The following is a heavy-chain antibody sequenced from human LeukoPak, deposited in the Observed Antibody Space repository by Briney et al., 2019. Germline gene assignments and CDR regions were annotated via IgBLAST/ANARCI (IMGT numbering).Heavy chain of an antibody. V-gene: IGHV3-53*01. CDR3: ARDIAGAHYYYYYMDV. D-gene: IGHD6-13*01. CDR2: IYSGGST. Sequence: PGGSLRLSCAASGFTVSINYMSWVRQAPGKGLEWVSVIYSGGSTYYADSVKGRFTISRDNSKNTLYLQMNSLRAEDTAVYYCARDIAGAHYYYYYMDVWGKGTTVTVSS. J-gene: IGHJ6*03. CDR1: GFTVSINY.